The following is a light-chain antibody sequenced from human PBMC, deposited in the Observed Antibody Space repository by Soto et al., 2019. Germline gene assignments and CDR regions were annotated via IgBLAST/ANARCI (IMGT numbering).Light chain of an antibody. CDR2: GAS. J-gene: IGKJ5*01. V-gene: IGKV3-15*01. Sequence: EIVMTRSPATLSVSPGDKATLSCRASQSVSRNLAWYQQEAGQAPRVISYGASTRATGIPARFSGSGSGTEFTLTISSLKSEDFEVYYCQQYNNWLLTFGQGTRLEIK. CDR1: QSVSRN. CDR3: QQYNNWLLT.